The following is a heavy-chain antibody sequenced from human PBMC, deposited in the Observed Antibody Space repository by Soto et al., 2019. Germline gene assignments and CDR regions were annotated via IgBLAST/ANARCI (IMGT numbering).Heavy chain of an antibody. CDR3: AKVSTTHTFGPLDP. D-gene: IGHD1-1*01. CDR2: ISWNSGSI. V-gene: IGHV3-9*01. J-gene: IGHJ5*02. Sequence: GGSLRLSCAASGFTFDDYGMHWVRQAPGKGLEWVSGISWNSGSIGYADSVKGRFIISRDNAKNSVYLQMNNLRPEDTAFYFCAKVSTTHTFGPLDPWGQGTLVTVSS. CDR1: GFTFDDYG.